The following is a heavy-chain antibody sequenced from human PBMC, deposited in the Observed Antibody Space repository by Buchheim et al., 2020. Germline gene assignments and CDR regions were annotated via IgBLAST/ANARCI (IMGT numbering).Heavy chain of an antibody. CDR1: GFPFRSYG. V-gene: IGHV3-33*03. CDR3: AALGYCSGGSCYGGGMDV. CDR2: IWYDGGNT. D-gene: IGHD2-15*01. Sequence: QVQLVKSGGGVVQPGRSLRLSCAASGFPFRSYGMHWVRQAPGKGLEWVAVIWYDGGNTYYADSVKGRFTISRDNSKTTLFLQMNSLRAEDTAVYYCAALGYCSGGSCYGGGMDVWGQGTT. J-gene: IGHJ6*02.